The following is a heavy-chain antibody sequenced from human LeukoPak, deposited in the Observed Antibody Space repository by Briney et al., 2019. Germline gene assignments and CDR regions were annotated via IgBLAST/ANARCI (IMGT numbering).Heavy chain of an antibody. CDR1: GVSFNGYY. V-gene: IGHV4-34*01. CDR3: AAEVTYYYGSGGDY. D-gene: IGHD3-10*01. CDR2: INHSGST. J-gene: IGHJ4*02. Sequence: SETLSLTCAVYGVSFNGYYWSWIRQPPGKGLEWVGEINHSGSTNYNPSLKSRVTISVDTSKNQCSLKLSSVTAADTAVYYCAAEVTYYYGSGGDYWGQGTLVTVSS.